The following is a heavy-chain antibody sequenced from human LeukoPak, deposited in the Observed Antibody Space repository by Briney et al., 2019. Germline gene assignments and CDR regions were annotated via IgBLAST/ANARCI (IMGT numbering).Heavy chain of an antibody. CDR3: ARYAMVRGVIRAPFAFHI. D-gene: IGHD3-10*01. Sequence: SETLSLTCTVSGGSISSYYWSWIRQPPGKGLEWIGYIYYSGSTNYNPSLKSRVTISVDTSKNQFSLRLSSVTAADTAVYYCARYAMVRGVIRAPFAFHIWGQGTMVTVSS. CDR1: GGSISSYY. J-gene: IGHJ3*02. V-gene: IGHV4-59*01. CDR2: IYYSGST.